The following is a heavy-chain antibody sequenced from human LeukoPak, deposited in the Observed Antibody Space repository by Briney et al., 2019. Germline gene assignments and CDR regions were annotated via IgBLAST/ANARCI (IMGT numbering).Heavy chain of an antibody. CDR3: ASSGYCSSTSCYWGEDWFDP. Sequence: GGSLRLSCAASGFTFSSYSMNWVRQAPGKGLEWVSYISSSSSYIYYADSVKGRFTISRDNAKNSLYLQMNSLRAEDTAVYYCASSGYCSSTSCYWGEDWFDPWGQGTLGTVSS. CDR1: GFTFSSYS. V-gene: IGHV3-21*01. CDR2: ISSSSSYI. D-gene: IGHD2-2*01. J-gene: IGHJ5*02.